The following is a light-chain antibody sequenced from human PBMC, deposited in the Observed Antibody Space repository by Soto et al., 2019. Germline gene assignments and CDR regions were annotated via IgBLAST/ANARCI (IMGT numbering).Light chain of an antibody. CDR2: EVS. Sequence: QSVLTQPASVSGSPGNSITISCTGTSRDGGGYNYVSWYQQHPGKAPKLMIYEVSNRPSGVSNRFSGSKSGNTASLTISGLQAEDEADYYCSSYTSSSTPLYVFGTGTKVTVL. V-gene: IGLV2-14*01. CDR1: SRDGGGYNY. CDR3: SSYTSSSTPLYV. J-gene: IGLJ1*01.